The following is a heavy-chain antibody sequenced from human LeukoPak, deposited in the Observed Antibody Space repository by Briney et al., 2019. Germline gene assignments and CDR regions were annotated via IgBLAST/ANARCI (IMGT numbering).Heavy chain of an antibody. Sequence: NASETLSLTCTVSGGSISSYYWSWIRQPPGKGLEWIGYIYYSGSTNYNPSLKRRVTISVDTSKNQFSLKLSSVTAADTAVYYCARDGGNYYDSSGPLYYYYYGMDVWGQGTTVTVSS. CDR1: GGSISSYY. J-gene: IGHJ6*02. CDR2: IYYSGST. D-gene: IGHD3-22*01. V-gene: IGHV4-59*01. CDR3: ARDGGNYYDSSGPLYYYYYGMDV.